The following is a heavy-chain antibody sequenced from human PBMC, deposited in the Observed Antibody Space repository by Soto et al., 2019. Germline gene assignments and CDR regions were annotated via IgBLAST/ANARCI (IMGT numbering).Heavy chain of an antibody. V-gene: IGHV1-18*01. CDR1: GYTFTSYG. D-gene: IGHD5-18*01. J-gene: IGHJ4*02. Sequence: GASVKVSCKASGYTFTSYGISWVRQAPGQGLEWMGWISAYNGNTNYAQKLQGRVTMTTDTSTSTAYMELRSLRSDDTAVYYCARVSDTAMVSVFDYWGQGTLVTVSS. CDR3: ARVSDTAMVSVFDY. CDR2: ISAYNGNT.